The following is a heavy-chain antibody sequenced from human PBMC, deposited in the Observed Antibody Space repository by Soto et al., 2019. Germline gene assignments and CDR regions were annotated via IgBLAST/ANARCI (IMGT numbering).Heavy chain of an antibody. D-gene: IGHD2-2*01. J-gene: IGHJ6*02. CDR2: ISSGSSYI. CDR1: GFTFSTYT. V-gene: IGHV3-21*01. CDR3: ARMGGFCSSTSCLYGMDL. Sequence: GGSLRLSCAASGFTFSTYTMNWVRQAPGKGLEWISSISSGSSYIYYAGSVKGRFTISRDNAKNSLYLQMNSLRAEDTAVYYCARMGGFCSSTSCLYGMDLWGQGTTVTVSS.